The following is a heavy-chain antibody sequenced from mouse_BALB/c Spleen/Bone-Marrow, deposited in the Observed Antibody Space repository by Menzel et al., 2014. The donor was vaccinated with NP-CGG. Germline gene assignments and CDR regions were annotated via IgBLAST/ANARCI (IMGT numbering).Heavy chain of an antibody. J-gene: IGHJ3*01. CDR3: ARPYYYGSSGDSWFAY. CDR1: GYTFTSYV. Sequence: EVQLQQSGPELVKPGASVKMSCEASGYTFTSYVMHWVKQKPGQGLEWIGYIIPYNDGTNYNEKFKGKATLTSDKSSSTAYMELSSLTSEDSAVYYCARPYYYGSSGDSWFAYWGQGTLVTVSA. D-gene: IGHD1-1*01. V-gene: IGHV1-14*01. CDR2: IIPYNDGT.